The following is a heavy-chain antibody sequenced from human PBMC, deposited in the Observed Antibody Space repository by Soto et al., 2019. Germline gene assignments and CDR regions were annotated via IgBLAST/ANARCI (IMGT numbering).Heavy chain of an antibody. CDR2: IIPILGIA. CDR3: ARDLTPVYDVGRGYSGGRDV. D-gene: IGHD3-22*01. V-gene: IGHV1-69*04. J-gene: IGHJ6*02. CDR1: ASTFSAFT. Sequence: ASVKVSCSPSASTFSAFTISWVRQAPGQGLEWMGRIIPILGIANYAQKFQGRVTITADKSTSTAYMELSSLRSEDTAVYYCARDLTPVYDVGRGYSGGRDVWARGTTVNVS.